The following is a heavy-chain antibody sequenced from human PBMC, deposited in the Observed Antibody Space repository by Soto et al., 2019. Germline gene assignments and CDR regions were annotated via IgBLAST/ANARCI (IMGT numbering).Heavy chain of an antibody. CDR1: GYILTELS. CDR2: FDPEDGET. Sequence: QVQLVHSGAEVKKPGASVKVSCQVSGYILTELSVHWVRQAPGKGLEWMGGFDPEDGETVYAQKFQGRVTMTEDTSTDTAYMELSSLRSEDTAVYYCATWDIVVVEAAIRGGWFDPWGQGTLVTVSS. D-gene: IGHD2-2*02. J-gene: IGHJ5*02. CDR3: ATWDIVVVEAAIRGGWFDP. V-gene: IGHV1-24*01.